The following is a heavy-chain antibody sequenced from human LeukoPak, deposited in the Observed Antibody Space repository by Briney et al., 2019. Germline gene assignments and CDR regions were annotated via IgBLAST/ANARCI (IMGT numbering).Heavy chain of an antibody. CDR1: GYTFTSYD. CDR2: MNPNSGNT. Sequence: ASVEVSCKASGYTFTSYDINWVRQATGQGLEWMGWMNPNSGNTGYAQKFQGRVTMTRNTSISTAYMELSSLRSEDTAVYYCARRPYCSSTSCYRNWFDPWGQGTLVTVSS. V-gene: IGHV1-8*01. D-gene: IGHD2-2*02. CDR3: ARRPYCSSTSCYRNWFDP. J-gene: IGHJ5*02.